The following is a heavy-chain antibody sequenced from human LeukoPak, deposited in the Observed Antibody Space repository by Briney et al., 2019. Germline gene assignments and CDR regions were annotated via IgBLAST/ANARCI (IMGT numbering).Heavy chain of an antibody. CDR3: ARENEYDFWSGPKWFDP. D-gene: IGHD3-3*01. CDR1: GFTFSNSA. CDR2: ISHEGSYK. J-gene: IGHJ5*02. Sequence: GGALRLSCTASGFTFSNSAMHWVRQAPGKGLEWVAVISHEGSYKSYADSVKGRFTVSRDSAKNALYLQMNSLRAEDTALYYCARENEYDFWSGPKWFDPWGQGTLVTVSS. V-gene: IGHV3-33*05.